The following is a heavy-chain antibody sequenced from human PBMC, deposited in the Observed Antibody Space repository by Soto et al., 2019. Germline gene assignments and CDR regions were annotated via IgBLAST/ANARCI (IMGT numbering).Heavy chain of an antibody. J-gene: IGHJ4*02. CDR3: ARASDHSSSWYYLDY. CDR1: GFTFISYA. V-gene: IGHV3-30-3*01. Sequence: GGSLRLSCAASGFTFISYAMHWVRQAPGKGLEWVAVISYDGSNKYYADSVKGRFTISRDNSKNTLYLQMNSLRAEDTAVYYCARASDHSSSWYYLDYWGQGTLVTVSS. CDR2: ISYDGSNK. D-gene: IGHD6-13*01.